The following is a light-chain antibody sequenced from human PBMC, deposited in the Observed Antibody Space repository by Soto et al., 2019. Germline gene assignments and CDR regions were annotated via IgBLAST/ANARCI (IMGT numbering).Light chain of an antibody. CDR2: AAS. CDR3: QQYGNLGT. Sequence: TLSPSYLSASVGDSVTITWRTRPTITTSLDWYRQKPGKAPGLLIYAASSLQSGIPSRFGGRGSGTDFTLTISRLEPEDFAMYYCQQYGNLGTFGGGTKVDNK. CDR1: PTITTS. V-gene: IGKV1-39*02. J-gene: IGKJ4*01.